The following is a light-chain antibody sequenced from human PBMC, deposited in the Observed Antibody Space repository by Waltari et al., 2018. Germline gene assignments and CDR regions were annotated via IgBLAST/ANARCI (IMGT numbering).Light chain of an antibody. CDR3: SSYTRSDTLI. CDR2: DVN. CDR1: SSDVGGYDY. J-gene: IGLJ2*01. V-gene: IGLV2-14*03. Sequence: QSALTQPASVSGSPGQSITLSCTGTSSDVGGYDYVSWYQQHPGKAPKLIIYDVNYRPSGISNRFSGSKSGNTASLTISGLQAEDEAAYYCSSYTRSDTLIFGGGTRLTVL.